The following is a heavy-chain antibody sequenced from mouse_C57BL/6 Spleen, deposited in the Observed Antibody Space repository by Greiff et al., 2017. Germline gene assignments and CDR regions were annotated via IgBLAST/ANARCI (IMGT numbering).Heavy chain of an antibody. Sequence: VQLQQSGAELVRPGASVKLSCIASGFNIKDYYMHWVKQRPEQGLEWIGRIDPEDGDTEYAPKFQGKATMTEDTSSNTAYLQLSSLTSEDTAVYYCTTRTTVVATGPFDYWGQGTTLTVSS. CDR3: TTRTTVVATGPFDY. CDR2: IDPEDGDT. V-gene: IGHV14-1*01. CDR1: GFNIKDYY. J-gene: IGHJ2*01. D-gene: IGHD1-1*01.